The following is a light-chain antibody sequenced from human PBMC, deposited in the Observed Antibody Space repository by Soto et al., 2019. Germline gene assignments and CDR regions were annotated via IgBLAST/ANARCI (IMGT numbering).Light chain of an antibody. J-gene: IGKJ5*01. V-gene: IGKV3-20*01. Sequence: IVFTPSPATLSLSPGETPTLSFRASQSVSSYLAWYQQKPGQAPRLLIYDASSRATGIPDRCSGSGSGTDVSLTISRLEPEDFAVYYCQQYGGTPPITFGQGTRLEIK. CDR2: DAS. CDR1: QSVSSY. CDR3: QQYGGTPPIT.